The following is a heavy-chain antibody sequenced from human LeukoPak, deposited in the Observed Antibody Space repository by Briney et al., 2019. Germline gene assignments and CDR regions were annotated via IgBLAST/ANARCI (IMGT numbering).Heavy chain of an antibody. CDR3: TTQTVVTAMRYYFDY. D-gene: IGHD2-21*02. Sequence: GGSLRLSFAPSGFTVSNAWMSWVRQAPGKGLEWVGRIKSKAHGGTTDYAAPVKDRLTISRDDSKNTLYLQMNSLKTEDTAVYYCTTQTVVTAMRYYFDYWGQGTLVTVSS. CDR1: GFTVSNAW. V-gene: IGHV3-15*01. J-gene: IGHJ4*02. CDR2: IKSKAHGGTT.